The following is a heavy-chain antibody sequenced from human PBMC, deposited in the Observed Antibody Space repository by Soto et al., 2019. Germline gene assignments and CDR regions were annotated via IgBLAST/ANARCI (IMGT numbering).Heavy chain of an antibody. CDR2: IRNKAYGGTT. V-gene: IGHV3-49*04. Sequence: PGGSLRLSCTASGFTFGGYAMSWVRQAPGKGLEWVGFIRNKAYGGTTEYAASVKGRFTISRDDSKSIAYLQMNSLKTEDTAAYYCTRVASDYGDYYFDYWGQGTLVTVSS. CDR1: GFTFGGYA. CDR3: TRVASDYGDYYFDY. J-gene: IGHJ4*02. D-gene: IGHD4-17*01.